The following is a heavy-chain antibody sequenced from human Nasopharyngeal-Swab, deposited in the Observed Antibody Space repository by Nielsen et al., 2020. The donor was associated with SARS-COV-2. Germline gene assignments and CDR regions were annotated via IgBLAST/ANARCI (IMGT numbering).Heavy chain of an antibody. Sequence: RQAPGKGLEWIGSIYYSGATYYSPSLKSRLTISVDTSQNQLSLTVSSVTASDTAVYYCVRDKYYHYYMDVWGQGTTVTVSS. CDR2: IYYSGAT. CDR3: VRDKYYHYYMDV. J-gene: IGHJ6*03. V-gene: IGHV4-39*01. D-gene: IGHD2-15*01.